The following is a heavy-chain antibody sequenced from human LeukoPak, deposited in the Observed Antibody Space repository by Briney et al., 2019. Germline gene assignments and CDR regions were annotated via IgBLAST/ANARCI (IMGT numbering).Heavy chain of an antibody. D-gene: IGHD5-24*01. V-gene: IGHV3-7*01. J-gene: IGHJ6*03. Sequence: GGSLRLSCVALEFSFETYWMSWVRQAPGKGPEWVANINEDGSEKHYVGSVRGRFTISRDNADNSLHLQMDSLRPEDMAVYYCARGETMDVWGKGTTVTVSS. CDR1: EFSFETYW. CDR2: INEDGSEK. CDR3: ARGETMDV.